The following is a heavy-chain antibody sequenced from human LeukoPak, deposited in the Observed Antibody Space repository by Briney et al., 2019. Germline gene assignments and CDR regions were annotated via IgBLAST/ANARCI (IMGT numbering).Heavy chain of an antibody. Sequence: ASVKVSCKASGYTFTNYGISWVRQAPGQGLEWMAWISAYSGNTEYAQKMQGRVTMTTDISTSTAYMELRNLISDDSAVYFCARDAVSTVTAGGIDYWGQGTLVTVSS. V-gene: IGHV1-18*01. CDR3: ARDAVSTVTAGGIDY. CDR1: GYTFTNYG. D-gene: IGHD2-21*02. J-gene: IGHJ4*02. CDR2: ISAYSGNT.